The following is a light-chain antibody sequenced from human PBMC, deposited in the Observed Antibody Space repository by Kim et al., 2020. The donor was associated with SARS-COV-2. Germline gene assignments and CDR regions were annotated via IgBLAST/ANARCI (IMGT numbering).Light chain of an antibody. V-gene: IGLV2-8*01. CDR2: EVT. CDR3: SSYAGTTSNVL. CDR1: SSDVGSYNY. J-gene: IGLJ2*01. Sequence: QSVTISCTGTSSDVGSYNYVSWYQQRPGEAPNLMIYEVTKRPSGVPDRFSGSKSGNTAYLTVSGLQAEDEGDYYCSSYAGTTSNVLFGGGTQLTVL.